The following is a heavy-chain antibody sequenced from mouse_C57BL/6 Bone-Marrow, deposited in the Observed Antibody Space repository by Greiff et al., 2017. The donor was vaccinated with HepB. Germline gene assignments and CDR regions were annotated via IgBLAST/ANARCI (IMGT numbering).Heavy chain of an antibody. CDR1: GFTFSSYA. J-gene: IGHJ3*01. Sequence: EVKVVESGGGLVKPGGSLKLSCAASGFTFSSYAMSWVRQTPEKRLEWVATISDGGSYTYYPDNVKGRFTISRDNAKNNLYLQMSHLKSEDTAMYYCARRGSYYGSSPWFAYWGQGTLVTVSA. D-gene: IGHD1-1*01. CDR2: ISDGGSYT. V-gene: IGHV5-4*03. CDR3: ARRGSYYGSSPWFAY.